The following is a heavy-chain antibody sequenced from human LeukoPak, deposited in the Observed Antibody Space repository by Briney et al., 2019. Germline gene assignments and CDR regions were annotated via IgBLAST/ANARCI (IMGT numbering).Heavy chain of an antibody. J-gene: IGHJ4*02. CDR2: INQDGSAK. Sequence: GGSLRLSCAASGFTFSSYWMNWVRQVPGKGLEWVANINQDGSAKYYVDSVKGRFTFPRDNAMNSLFLQMNSLRAEDTAVYYCARDVHGGAFDYWGQGTLVTVSS. CDR3: ARDVHGGAFDY. V-gene: IGHV3-7*01. CDR1: GFTFSSYW. D-gene: IGHD4-23*01.